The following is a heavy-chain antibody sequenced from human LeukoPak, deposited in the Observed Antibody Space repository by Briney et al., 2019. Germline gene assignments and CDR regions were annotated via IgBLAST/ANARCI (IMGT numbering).Heavy chain of an antibody. J-gene: IGHJ3*02. V-gene: IGHV3-23*01. CDR3: AKPYSWNDRAFDI. Sequence: GGSLRLSCAASGFTFSRYCMSWVRQAPGKGLEWVSAISGSGGSTYSADSVKGRFTISSDNSKNTLYLQMNSLRAEDTAVYYCAKPYSWNDRAFDIWGQGTMVTVSS. D-gene: IGHD1-20*01. CDR2: ISGSGGST. CDR1: GFTFSRYC.